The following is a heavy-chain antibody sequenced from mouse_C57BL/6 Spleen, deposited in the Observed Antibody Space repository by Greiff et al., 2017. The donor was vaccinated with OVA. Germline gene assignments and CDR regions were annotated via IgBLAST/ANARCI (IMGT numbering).Heavy chain of an antibody. D-gene: IGHD2-4*01. CDR3: ARYTYYDYPYWYFDV. CDR2: ISYSGST. J-gene: IGHJ1*03. Sequence: DVMLVESGPGLAKPSQTLSLTCSVTGYSITSDYWNWIRKFPGNKLEYMGYISYSGSTYYNPSLKSRIAITRDTSKNQYYLQLNSVTTEDTATYYCARYTYYDYPYWYFDVWGTGTTVTVSS. V-gene: IGHV3-8*01. CDR1: GYSITSDY.